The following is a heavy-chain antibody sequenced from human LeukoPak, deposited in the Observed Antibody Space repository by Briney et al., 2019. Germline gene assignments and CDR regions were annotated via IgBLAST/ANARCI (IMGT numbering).Heavy chain of an antibody. J-gene: IGHJ4*02. CDR2: IFHTGRT. Sequence: SETLSLTCTVSGDSISTYYWSWIRQPPGKGLEWIGYIFHTGRTIYNPSLKSRVTISVDTSKNQFSLKLSSVTAADTAVYYCERLPVAGAPLSSDCWGQGTLVTVSS. D-gene: IGHD6-19*01. V-gene: IGHV4-59*01. CDR1: GDSISTYY. CDR3: ERLPVAGAPLSSDC.